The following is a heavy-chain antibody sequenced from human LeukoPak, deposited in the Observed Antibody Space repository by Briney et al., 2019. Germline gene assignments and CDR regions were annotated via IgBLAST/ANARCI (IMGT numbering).Heavy chain of an antibody. J-gene: IGHJ4*02. CDR3: ARDRSGPGYHFDY. CDR1: GYTFTIYY. V-gene: IGHV1-46*01. D-gene: IGHD1-1*01. Sequence: GASVKVSCKASGYTFTIYYIHWVRQAPGQGLEWMGIINPSGGSTSYAQKFQGRVTMTRDTSTSTVYMELSSLRSEDTAVYYCARDRSGPGYHFDYWGQGTLVTVSS. CDR2: INPSGGST.